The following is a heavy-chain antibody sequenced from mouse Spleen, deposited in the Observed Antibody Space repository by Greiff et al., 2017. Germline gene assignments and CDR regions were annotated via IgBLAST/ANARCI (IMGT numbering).Heavy chain of an antibody. CDR3: ARRYYYAMDY. J-gene: IGHJ4*01. Sequence: QVQLQQSGAELARPGASVKMSCKASGYTFTRYTMHWVKQRPGQGLEWIGYINPSSGYTKYNQKFKDKATLTADKSSSTAYMQLSSLTSEDSAVYYCARRYYYAMDYWGQGTSVTVSS. CDR1: GYTFTRYT. V-gene: IGHV1-4*01. CDR2: INPSSGYT.